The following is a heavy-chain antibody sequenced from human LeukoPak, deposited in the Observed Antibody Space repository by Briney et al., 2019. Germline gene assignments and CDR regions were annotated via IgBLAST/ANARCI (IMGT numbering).Heavy chain of an antibody. CDR2: IKQDGSEK. Sequence: PGGSLRLSCAASGFTVSSNYMSWVRQAPGKGLEWVANIKQDGSEKYYVDSVKGRFAISRDNAKNSLYLQMNSLRAEDTAVYYCARDTLEMATLPNAFDIWGQGTMVTVSS. J-gene: IGHJ3*02. V-gene: IGHV3-7*05. CDR3: ARDTLEMATLPNAFDI. D-gene: IGHD5-24*01. CDR1: GFTVSSNY.